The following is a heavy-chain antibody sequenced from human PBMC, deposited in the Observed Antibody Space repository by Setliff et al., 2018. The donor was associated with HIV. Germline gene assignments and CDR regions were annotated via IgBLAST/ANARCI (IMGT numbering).Heavy chain of an antibody. CDR3: TTDLGGSYHGWNY. D-gene: IGHD1-26*01. Sequence: PGGSLRLSCAASGFTFSSYAMHWVRQAPGKGLEWVAVISYDGSNKYYAAPVKGRFTISRDDSKNTLYLQMNSLKTEDTAVYYCTTDLGGSYHGWNYWGQGTLVTVSS. J-gene: IGHJ4*02. CDR2: ISYDGSNK. CDR1: GFTFSSYA. V-gene: IGHV3-30*07.